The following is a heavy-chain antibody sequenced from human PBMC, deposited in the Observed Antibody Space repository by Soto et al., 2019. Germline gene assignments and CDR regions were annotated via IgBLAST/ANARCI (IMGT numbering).Heavy chain of an antibody. D-gene: IGHD3-16*01. CDR2: IRASGSDT. CDR1: GFTFSSYT. J-gene: IGHJ6*02. CDR3: AKRGDYYYYGMNV. Sequence: GGSLRLSCAASGFTFSSYTLSWVRQAPGKGLEWVSAIRASGSDTFYADSVKGRFTISRDNSKNTLYLQMNSLRAEDTAIYYCAKRGDYYYYGMNVWGQGTTVTVSS. V-gene: IGHV3-23*01.